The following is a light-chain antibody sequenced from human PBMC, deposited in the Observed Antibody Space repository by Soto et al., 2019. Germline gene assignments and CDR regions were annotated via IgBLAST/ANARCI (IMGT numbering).Light chain of an antibody. Sequence: QSALTQPASVSGSPGQSITISCTGTSSDVGCYNLVSWYQQHPGKATKLMIYEGSKRPSGVSNRFSGSKSGNTASLTISGLQAEDEADYYCCSYAGSSTPYVFGTGTKLTVL. V-gene: IGLV2-23*01. J-gene: IGLJ1*01. CDR2: EGS. CDR1: SSDVGCYNL. CDR3: CSYAGSSTPYV.